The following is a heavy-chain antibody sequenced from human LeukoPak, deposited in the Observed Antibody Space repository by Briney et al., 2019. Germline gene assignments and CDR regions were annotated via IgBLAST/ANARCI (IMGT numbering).Heavy chain of an antibody. V-gene: IGHV3-23*01. CDR3: AKGIVGATGGDDY. J-gene: IGHJ4*02. CDR1: GFTFSSYA. CDR2: ISGSGGST. D-gene: IGHD1-26*01. Sequence: GGSLRLSCAAAGFTFSSYAMSWVRQAPGKGLEWVSAISGSGGSTYYADSVKGRFTISRDNSKNTLYLQMNSLRAEDTAVYYCAKGIVGATGGDDYWGQGTLVTVSS.